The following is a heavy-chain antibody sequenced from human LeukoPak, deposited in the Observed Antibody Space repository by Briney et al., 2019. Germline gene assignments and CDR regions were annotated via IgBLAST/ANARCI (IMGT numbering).Heavy chain of an antibody. V-gene: IGHV3-9*03. CDR1: GFAFEDYS. CDR3: ASSLSSGRYVPFDY. CDR2: ISWNSGSI. Sequence: GGSLRLSCAASGFAFEDYSMHWVRQVPGKGLEWVSGISWNSGSIGYADSVKGRFTISRDNARNSLYLQMNSLRAEDMALYYCASSLSSGRYVPFDYWGQGTLVTVSS. J-gene: IGHJ4*02. D-gene: IGHD6-19*01.